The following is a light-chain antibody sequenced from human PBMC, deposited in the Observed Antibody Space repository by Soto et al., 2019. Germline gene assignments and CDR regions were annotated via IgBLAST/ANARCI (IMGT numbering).Light chain of an antibody. CDR1: TSNIGSQT. CDR3: ASWDDSLNGPV. V-gene: IGLV1-44*01. J-gene: IGLJ2*01. Sequence: SSSGTPEQRNSISRSLSTSNIGSQTVNWYQRLPGTAPKLLIYIDNQRPSGVPDRFSGSKSGTSASLAISGLQSEDEADYFCASWDDSLNGPVFGGGTKVTAL. CDR2: IDN.